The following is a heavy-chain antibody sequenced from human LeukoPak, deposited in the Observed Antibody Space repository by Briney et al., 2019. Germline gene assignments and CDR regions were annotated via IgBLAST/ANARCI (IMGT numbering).Heavy chain of an antibody. D-gene: IGHD3-10*01. J-gene: IGHJ2*01. Sequence: GGSLRLSCAASGFTFSSYDIHWVRQVTGKGLEWVSAIGIAGDTYYLDSVKGRFTISRENAKNSLYLQMSSLRVGDTAVYYCARGQLVRAGYFDLWGRGTLVTVSS. CDR1: GFTFSSYD. CDR2: IGIAGDT. CDR3: ARGQLVRAGYFDL. V-gene: IGHV3-13*01.